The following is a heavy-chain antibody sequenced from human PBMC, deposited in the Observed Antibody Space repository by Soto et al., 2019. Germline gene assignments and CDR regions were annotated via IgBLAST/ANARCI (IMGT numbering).Heavy chain of an antibody. D-gene: IGHD1-1*01. CDR2: ITGSAGGT. CDR1: GFTFSNYA. V-gene: IGHV3-23*01. Sequence: VGSLRLSCAASGFTFSNYAMSWVRQAPGKGLEWVSTITGSAGGTYYADSMKGRFTISRDNSKSTLYLQMYSLRVEDTAVYYCARESEHWGQGTLVTVSS. CDR3: ARESEH. J-gene: IGHJ4*02.